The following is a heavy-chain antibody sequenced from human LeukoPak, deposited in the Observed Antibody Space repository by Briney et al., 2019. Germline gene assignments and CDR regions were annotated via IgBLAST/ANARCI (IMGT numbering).Heavy chain of an antibody. Sequence: ASVKVSCKASGFTFTVYYMHWVRQAPGQGLEWMGWINPNSGGTNYAQKFQGRVTMTRDTSITTAYMELTSLRSDDTAVYYCARNTYYYDSSAGTFDFWGQGTLVTVSS. CDR1: GFTFTVYY. J-gene: IGHJ4*02. V-gene: IGHV1-2*02. D-gene: IGHD3-22*01. CDR3: ARNTYYYDSSAGTFDF. CDR2: INPNSGGT.